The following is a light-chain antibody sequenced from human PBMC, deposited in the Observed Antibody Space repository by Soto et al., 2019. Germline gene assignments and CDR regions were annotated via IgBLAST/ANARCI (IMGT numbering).Light chain of an antibody. Sequence: VLTQPPSASGTPGQRVTISCSGSSSNIGSHVVSWYQQLPGTAPKLLIYSNNHRPSGVPDRFSGSKSGTSASLAISGLQSEDEADYYCAAWDDSLNAPYVFGTGTKVTVL. V-gene: IGLV1-44*01. CDR1: SSNIGSHV. CDR2: SNN. J-gene: IGLJ1*01. CDR3: AAWDDSLNAPYV.